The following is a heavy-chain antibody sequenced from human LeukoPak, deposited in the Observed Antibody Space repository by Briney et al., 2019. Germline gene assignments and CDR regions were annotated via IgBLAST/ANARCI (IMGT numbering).Heavy chain of an antibody. D-gene: IGHD1-26*01. Sequence: GSLRLSCSASGFTFSDYPMHWVRQAPGKGLEYVSAITNNGGNTYYTDSVKGRFTISRDNSKNTLYLQMSSLRVEDTAVYYCVRPSGYWGQGTLVTVSS. CDR2: ITNNGGNT. CDR1: GFTFSDYP. J-gene: IGHJ4*02. CDR3: VRPSGY. V-gene: IGHV3-64D*06.